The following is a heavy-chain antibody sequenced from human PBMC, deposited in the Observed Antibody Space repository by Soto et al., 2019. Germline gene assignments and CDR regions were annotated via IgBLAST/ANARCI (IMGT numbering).Heavy chain of an antibody. Sequence: SETLCLTCTVSGGSISSYYLSWFRQPPGKGLEWIGYIYYSGSTNYNPSLKSRVTISVDTSKNQFSLKLSSVTAADTAVYYCGRKWGSGWYWPDYWGQGTLVTVSS. J-gene: IGHJ4*02. V-gene: IGHV4-59*12. D-gene: IGHD6-19*01. CDR1: GGSISSYY. CDR2: IYYSGST. CDR3: GRKWGSGWYWPDY.